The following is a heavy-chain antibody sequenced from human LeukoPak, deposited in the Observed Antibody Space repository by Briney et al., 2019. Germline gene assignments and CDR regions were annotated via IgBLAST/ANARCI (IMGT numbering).Heavy chain of an antibody. V-gene: IGHV4-39*01. CDR3: ARHGEEGFLEWFPTYYMDV. CDR2: IYYSGST. J-gene: IGHJ6*03. Sequence: PSETLSLTCTVSGGSISSSSYYWGWIRQPPGKRLEWIGSIYYSGSTYYNPSLKSRVTISVDTSKNQFSLKLSSVTAADTAVYYCARHGEEGFLEWFPTYYMDVWGKGTTVTVSS. CDR1: GGSISSSSYY. D-gene: IGHD3-3*01.